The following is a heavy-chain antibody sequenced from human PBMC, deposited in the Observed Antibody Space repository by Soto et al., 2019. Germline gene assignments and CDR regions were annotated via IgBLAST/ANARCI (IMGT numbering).Heavy chain of an antibody. CDR3: VSDRGYGHASVPYS. D-gene: IGHD5-18*01. Sequence: QAQLVESGGGVVQPGRSLRLSCAASGFAFSSYGMHWFRQGPGTGLEWVAVISYDGSLQHYADSVKGRFTISRDNSKNMVLLQMSSLRAEDTAVYYCVSDRGYGHASVPYSWGQGTLVSVSS. J-gene: IGHJ4*02. CDR2: ISYDGSLQ. CDR1: GFAFSSYG. V-gene: IGHV3-30*03.